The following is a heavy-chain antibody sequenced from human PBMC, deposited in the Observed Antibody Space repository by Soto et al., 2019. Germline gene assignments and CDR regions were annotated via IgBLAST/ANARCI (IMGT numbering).Heavy chain of an antibody. V-gene: IGHV3-21*01. Sequence: GGSLRLSCAASGFTFSSYSMNWVRQAPGKGLEWVSSISSSSSSYIYYADSVTGRFTISRDNAKNSLYLQMNSLRAEDTAVYHCARDPPTGERWGYYLDYWGQGTLVTVSS. CDR2: ISSSSSSYI. J-gene: IGHJ4*02. D-gene: IGHD1-1*01. CDR1: GFTFSSYS. CDR3: ARDPPTGERWGYYLDY.